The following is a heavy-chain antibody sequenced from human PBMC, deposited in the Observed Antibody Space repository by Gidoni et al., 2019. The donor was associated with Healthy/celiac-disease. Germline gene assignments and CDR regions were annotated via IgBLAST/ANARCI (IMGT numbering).Heavy chain of an antibody. Sequence: QVQLQQWGAGLLKPSETLSLTCAVYGGSFSGYYWSWIRQPPGKGLEWIGEINHSGSTNYNPSLKSRVTISVDTSKNQFSLKLSSVTAADTAVYYCARCPRLRGRPKYGMDVWGKGTTVTVSS. D-gene: IGHD1-26*01. CDR2: INHSGST. CDR1: GGSFSGYY. CDR3: ARCPRLRGRPKYGMDV. V-gene: IGHV4-34*01. J-gene: IGHJ6*04.